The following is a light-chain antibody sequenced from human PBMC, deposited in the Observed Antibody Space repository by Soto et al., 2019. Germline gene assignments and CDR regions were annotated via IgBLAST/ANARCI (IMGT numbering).Light chain of an antibody. CDR1: QSISSW. V-gene: IGKV1-5*01. Sequence: DSHMTQSPSTLSGSVGNRVTITCRASQSISSWLAWYQQKPGKAPKLLIYDASSLESGVPSRFSGSGSGTEVTLTISSLQPDDFATYYCQQYNSYPWTFGQGTKVDIK. CDR3: QQYNSYPWT. CDR2: DAS. J-gene: IGKJ1*01.